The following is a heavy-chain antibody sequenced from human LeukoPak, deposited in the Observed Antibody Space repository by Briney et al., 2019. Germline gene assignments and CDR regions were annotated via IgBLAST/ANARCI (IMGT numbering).Heavy chain of an antibody. CDR1: GFTFSNYW. V-gene: IGHV3-7*03. Sequence: GGSLRLSCIASGFTFSNYWMSWVRQAPGKGLEWVANIKQDGSEKFYVDSVKGRFSISRDNAKSSLDLQMNNLRAEDTAVYYCATTQTFDYWGQGTLVTVSS. J-gene: IGHJ4*02. D-gene: IGHD2-15*01. CDR3: ATTQTFDY. CDR2: IKQDGSEK.